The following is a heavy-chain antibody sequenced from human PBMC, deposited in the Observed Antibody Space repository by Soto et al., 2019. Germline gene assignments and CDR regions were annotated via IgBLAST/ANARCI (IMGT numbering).Heavy chain of an antibody. J-gene: IGHJ4*02. V-gene: IGHV3-30*18. Sequence: GGSLRLSCAASGFTFSSYGMHWVRQAPGKGLEWVAVISYDGSNKYYADSVKGRFTISRDNSKNTLYLQMNSLRAEDTAVYYCAKDYLIYYYDSSGLGGLFDYWGQGTLVTVSS. D-gene: IGHD3-22*01. CDR1: GFTFSSYG. CDR3: AKDYLIYYYDSSGLGGLFDY. CDR2: ISYDGSNK.